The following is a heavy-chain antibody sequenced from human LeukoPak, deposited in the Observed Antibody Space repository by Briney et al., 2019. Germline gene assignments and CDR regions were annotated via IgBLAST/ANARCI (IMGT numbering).Heavy chain of an antibody. CDR2: VKPDSGDT. CDR3: AKHLWFGDTGYFDS. J-gene: IGHJ4*02. V-gene: IGHV1-2*02. Sequence: ASVKVSCKASGYTFTDYYIQWLRQAPGQGPEWEGWVKPDSGDTYYAQKLQGRFTMTRDTSISTAFMELSMLTSADTAVYYCAKHLWFGDTGYFDSWGQGTLVVVSS. CDR1: GYTFTDYY. D-gene: IGHD3-10*01.